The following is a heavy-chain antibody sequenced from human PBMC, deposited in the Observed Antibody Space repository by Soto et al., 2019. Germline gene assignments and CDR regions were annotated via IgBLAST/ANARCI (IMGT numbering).Heavy chain of an antibody. CDR3: AREGLGYXSSTSCHRSYYYYGMDV. CDR2: INPSGGST. Sequence: SVKVSCKASGYTFTSYYMHWVRQAPGQGLEWMGIINPSGGSTSYAQKFQGRVTMTRDTSTSTVYMELSSLRSEDTAVYYCAREGLGYXSSTSCHRSYYYYGMDVWGQGTTVTVSS. D-gene: IGHD2-2*02. CDR1: GYTFTSYY. J-gene: IGHJ6*02. V-gene: IGHV1-46*01.